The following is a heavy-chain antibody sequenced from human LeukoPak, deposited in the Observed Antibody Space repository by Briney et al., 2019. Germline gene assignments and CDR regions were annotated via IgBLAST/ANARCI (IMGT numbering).Heavy chain of an antibody. D-gene: IGHD3-10*02. Sequence: PGGSLRLSCAASGFTFSSYEMNWVRQAPGKGMEWVSYISSSGSTIYYADSVKGRFTISRDNAKNSLYLQMNSLRAEDTAVYYCAELGITMIGGVWGKGTTVTISS. CDR1: GFTFSSYE. J-gene: IGHJ6*04. CDR3: AELGITMIGGV. CDR2: ISSSGSTI. V-gene: IGHV3-48*03.